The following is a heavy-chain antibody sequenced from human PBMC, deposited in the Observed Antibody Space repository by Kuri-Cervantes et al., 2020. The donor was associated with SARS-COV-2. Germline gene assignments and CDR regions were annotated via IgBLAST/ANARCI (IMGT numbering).Heavy chain of an antibody. Sequence: GGSLRLSCAGSGFTVANYYMSWVRQAPGKGLEWVSILYGGDKTDYADSVKGRFTISRDNSKNTLLLQMGSLRADDTAVYYCASQYCSGGSCYSGYYYGMDVWGQGTTVTVSS. J-gene: IGHJ6*02. CDR1: GFTVANYY. CDR3: ASQYCSGGSCYSGYYYGMDV. V-gene: IGHV3-53*01. CDR2: LYGGDKT. D-gene: IGHD2-15*01.